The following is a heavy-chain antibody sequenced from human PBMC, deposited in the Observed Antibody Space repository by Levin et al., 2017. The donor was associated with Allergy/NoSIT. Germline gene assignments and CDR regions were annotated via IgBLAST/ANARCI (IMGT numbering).Heavy chain of an antibody. Sequence: GGSLRLSCAASGFTLRNYAMNWVRQAPGKGLEWVAVMSYDGSNKYYADSVKGRFTISRDNSKNTVYLQMNSLRPDDTSVYYCARDLLSGADFWGQGTLVTGSS. V-gene: IGHV3-30-3*01. J-gene: IGHJ4*02. CDR1: GFTLRNYA. CDR2: MSYDGSNK. CDR3: ARDLLSGADF.